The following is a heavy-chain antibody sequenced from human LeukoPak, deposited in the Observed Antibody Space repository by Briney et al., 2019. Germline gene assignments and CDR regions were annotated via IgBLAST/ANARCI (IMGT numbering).Heavy chain of an antibody. V-gene: IGHV1-18*01. CDR1: GYTFTSYG. CDR3: ARAYITIFGVVTEPFDY. Sequence: ASVTVSCKASGYTFTSYGISWVRQAPGQGLEWMGWISAYNGNTNYAQKLQGRVTMTTDTSTSTAYMEPRSLRSDDTAVYYCARAYITIFGVVTEPFDYWGQGTLVTVSS. D-gene: IGHD3-3*01. J-gene: IGHJ4*02. CDR2: ISAYNGNT.